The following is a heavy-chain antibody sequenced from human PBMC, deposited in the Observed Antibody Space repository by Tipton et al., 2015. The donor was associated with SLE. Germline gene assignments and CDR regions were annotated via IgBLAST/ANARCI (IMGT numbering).Heavy chain of an antibody. CDR3: AREGRDGYNPLGMDV. CDR2: IDHSGST. J-gene: IGHJ6*02. Sequence: TLSLTCAVYGRSFIGSYWTWIRQPPGKGLEWIGDIDHSGSTYYNPSLKSRVTISVDRSKNQFSLKLSSVTAADTAVYYCAREGRDGYNPLGMDVWGQGTTVTVSS. D-gene: IGHD5-24*01. CDR1: GRSFIGSY. V-gene: IGHV4-34*01.